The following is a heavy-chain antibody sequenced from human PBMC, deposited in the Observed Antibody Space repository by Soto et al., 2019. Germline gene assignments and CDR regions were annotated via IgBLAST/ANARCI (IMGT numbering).Heavy chain of an antibody. Sequence: QVQLVQSGAEVKKPGASVKVSCKVSHYTFTSYAISWVRQAPGQGLEWMGWISAYNGNTNYAQKLQGRVTMTTDTSTSTAYMELRSLRSDDTAMDYCARGWFGEVVYYFDYWGQGPLVTVAS. CDR3: ARGWFGEVVYYFDY. D-gene: IGHD3-10*01. J-gene: IGHJ4*02. CDR2: ISAYNGNT. CDR1: HYTFTSYA. V-gene: IGHV1-18*01.